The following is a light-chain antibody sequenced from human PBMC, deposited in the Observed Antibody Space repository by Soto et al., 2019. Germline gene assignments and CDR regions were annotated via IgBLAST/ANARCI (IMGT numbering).Light chain of an antibody. CDR3: QQYGDSPWA. CDR1: QSVNSWY. V-gene: IGKV3-20*01. Sequence: EIVLTQSPGTLSLSPGERATLSCRASQSVNSWYLAWYQQKLGQAPRLLIYGAFNRATGIPDRFSGSGSGTDFTLTISRLEPEDFAVYYCQQYGDSPWAFGPGTKVEIK. CDR2: GAF. J-gene: IGKJ1*01.